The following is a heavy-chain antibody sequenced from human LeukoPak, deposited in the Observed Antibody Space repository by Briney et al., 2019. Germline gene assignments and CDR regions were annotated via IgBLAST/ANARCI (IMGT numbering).Heavy chain of an antibody. CDR1: GLTFSSYS. J-gene: IGHJ4*02. D-gene: IGHD5-12*01. CDR3: ARGPVTTISH. V-gene: IGHV3-21*01. Sequence: GGSLRLSCAASGLTFSSYSMNWVRQAPGKGLEWVSSISSSSSYIYYADSVKGRFTISRDNAKNSLYLQMNSLRAEDTAVYYCARGPVTTISHWGQGTLVTVSS. CDR2: ISSSSSYI.